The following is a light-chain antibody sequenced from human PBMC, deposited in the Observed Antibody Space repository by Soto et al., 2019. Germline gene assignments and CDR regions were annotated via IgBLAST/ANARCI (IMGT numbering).Light chain of an antibody. V-gene: IGKV1-5*03. CDR1: QSVSSW. CDR3: QQHKTYPVT. CDR2: KAS. J-gene: IGKJ5*01. Sequence: DIQMTQSPSTLSASVGDRVIITCRASQSVSSWLAWYQHKPGKAPKLLIYKASRLDSGVPSRFSGSGSGTEFTLTIHSLQPDDFATYCCQQHKTYPVTFGQGTRLEVK.